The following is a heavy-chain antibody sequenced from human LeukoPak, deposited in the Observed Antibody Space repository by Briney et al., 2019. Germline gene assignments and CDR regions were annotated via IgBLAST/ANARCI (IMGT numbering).Heavy chain of an antibody. V-gene: IGHV3-23*01. CDR3: ARSDYFDS. CDR1: GFTFSNYA. Sequence: GGSLRLSGAASGFTFSNYAMSGFRQAPGKGLEWVSAFSGSGGSTYYADSVKGRFTISRDNSKNTLYLQMNSLRAEDTAVYYCARSDYFDSWGQGTLVTVSS. CDR2: FSGSGGST. D-gene: IGHD2-15*01. J-gene: IGHJ4*02.